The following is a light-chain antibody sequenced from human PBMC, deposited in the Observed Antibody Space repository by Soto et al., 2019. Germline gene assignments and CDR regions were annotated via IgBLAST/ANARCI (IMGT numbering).Light chain of an antibody. Sequence: DIQMTQFPSTLSASVGDRVTITCRASQSLNNWLAWYQQKPGNAPKLLIYKASNLESGVPSRFSGSGSGTEFTLTISSLQPDDLATYYCQQYNSYSWTFGQETKVEIK. CDR3: QQYNSYSWT. J-gene: IGKJ1*01. V-gene: IGKV1-5*03. CDR2: KAS. CDR1: QSLNNW.